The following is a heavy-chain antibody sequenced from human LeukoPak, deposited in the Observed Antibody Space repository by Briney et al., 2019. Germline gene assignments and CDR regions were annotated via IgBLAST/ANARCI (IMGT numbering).Heavy chain of an antibody. J-gene: IGHJ4*02. CDR1: GYTFSDYG. V-gene: IGHV1-2*02. CDR3: ARGGYDLDY. Sequence: ASVKVSCKASGYTFSDYGISWVRQAPGQGLEWMGWINPNSGGTNYAQKFQGRVTMTRDTSISTAYMELSRLRSDDTAVYYCARGGYDLDYWGQGTLVTVSS. CDR2: INPNSGGT. D-gene: IGHD3-22*01.